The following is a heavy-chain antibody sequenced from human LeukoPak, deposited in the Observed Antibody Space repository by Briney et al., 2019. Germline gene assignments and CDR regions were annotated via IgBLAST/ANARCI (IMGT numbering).Heavy chain of an antibody. V-gene: IGHV3-30*04. CDR1: GFTFSSYT. CDR3: ARDGVVVVPVGISGNAFDI. Sequence: GGSLRLSCAASGFTFSSYTIHWVRQAPGKGLEWGAVISYDGSNKYYADSVKGRFTISRDNSKNTLYLQMNSLRAEDTAVYYCARDGVVVVPVGISGNAFDIWGQGTMVTASS. D-gene: IGHD2-2*01. J-gene: IGHJ3*02. CDR2: ISYDGSNK.